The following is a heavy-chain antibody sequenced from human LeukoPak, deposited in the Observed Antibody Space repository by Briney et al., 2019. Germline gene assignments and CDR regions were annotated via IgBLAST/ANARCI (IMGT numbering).Heavy chain of an antibody. V-gene: IGHV3-74*03. CDR3: TRSGYMNGYDY. J-gene: IGHJ4*02. D-gene: IGHD5-24*01. CDR1: GFTFSGHW. Sequence: PGGSLRLSCAASGFTFSGHWMHWVRQVPGKGLMGVSRINIDGSDTTYADSVKGRFTISRDNAKNTLYLQMNSLTAEDTAAYYCTRSGYMNGYDYWGQGTLVTVSS. CDR2: INIDGSDT.